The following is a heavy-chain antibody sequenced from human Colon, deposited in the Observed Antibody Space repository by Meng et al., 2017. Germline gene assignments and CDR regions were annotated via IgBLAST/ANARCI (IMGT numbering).Heavy chain of an antibody. Sequence: ASVKVSCKASGYNFNNYYIHWVRQAPGQGLEWMGIINPNGGSTSYAQKFKGRVTMTRDTSPSTVSMELSSLRSEDTAVYYCARVDDVGYSYGGKYGMDAWGQGTMVTVSS. D-gene: IGHD5-18*01. CDR2: INPNGGST. V-gene: IGHV1-46*02. J-gene: IGHJ6*02. CDR1: GYNFNNYY. CDR3: ARVDDVGYSYGGKYGMDA.